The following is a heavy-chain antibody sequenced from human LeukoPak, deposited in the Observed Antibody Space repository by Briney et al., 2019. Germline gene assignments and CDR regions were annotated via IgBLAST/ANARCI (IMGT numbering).Heavy chain of an antibody. CDR3: ARDLGDGNGMGNYYFDY. J-gene: IGHJ4*02. CDR2: INTNGGGT. V-gene: IGHV1-2*02. Sequence: ASVKVSCQVSGYTFSGFYMHWVRQVHGQGIEWMGWINTNGGGTNSAQKFQGRVTMTRDTSINTVYMELNSLRSDDTAVYYCARDLGDGNGMGNYYFDYWGQGTLVTVSS. CDR1: GYTFSGFY. D-gene: IGHD2-8*01.